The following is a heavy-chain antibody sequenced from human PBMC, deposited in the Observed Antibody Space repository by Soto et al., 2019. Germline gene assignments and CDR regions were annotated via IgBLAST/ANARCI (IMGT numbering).Heavy chain of an antibody. CDR2: IYPDDSDT. V-gene: IGHV5-51*01. J-gene: IGHJ4*02. CDR1: GYNFTNHW. Sequence: PGESLKISCKGSGYNFTNHWIGWVRQMPGKGLEWMGIIYPDDSDTRYGPSFQGQVTISADKSINTAYLQWNSLKASDTAMYYCARRAVGIGAAGFYFDLWGQGTLVTVSS. CDR3: ARRAVGIGAAGFYFDL. D-gene: IGHD6-13*01.